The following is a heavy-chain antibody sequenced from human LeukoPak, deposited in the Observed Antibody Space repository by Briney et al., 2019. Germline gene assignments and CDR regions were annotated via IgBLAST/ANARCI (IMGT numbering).Heavy chain of an antibody. Sequence: GASVKVSCKASGYTFTGYYMHWVRQAPGQGLEWMGWINPNSGGTNYAQKFQGRVTMTRDTSISTAYMELSRLRSDDTAVYYCARSSRIVVVVAARGAFDPWGQGTLVTVSS. CDR2: INPNSGGT. J-gene: IGHJ5*02. CDR1: GYTFTGYY. V-gene: IGHV1-2*02. CDR3: ARSSRIVVVVAARGAFDP. D-gene: IGHD2-15*01.